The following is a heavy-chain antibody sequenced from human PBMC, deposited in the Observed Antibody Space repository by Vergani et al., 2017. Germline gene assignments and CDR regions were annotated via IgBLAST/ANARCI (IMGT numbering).Heavy chain of an antibody. D-gene: IGHD4-17*01. V-gene: IGHV3-30*01. CDR1: GFTMSYFA. CDR3: ARDNGDYVPFDY. CDR2: ISYDGSNK. Sequence: QEQLVESGGGVVQPGRSLGLSCAASGFTMSYFAMHWVRQAPGKGLEWVALISYDGSNKYYADSVKGRFTISRDNSKNTLYLQMNSLRAEDTAVYYCARDNGDYVPFDYWGQGTLVTVSS. J-gene: IGHJ4*02.